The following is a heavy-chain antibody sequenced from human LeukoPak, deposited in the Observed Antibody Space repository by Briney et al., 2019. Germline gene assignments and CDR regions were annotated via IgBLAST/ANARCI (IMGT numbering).Heavy chain of an antibody. CDR3: ARVRSSSWYDY. Sequence: PGGSLRLSCAASGFTFSSYWMHWVRQVPGKGLVWVARINSDGRSTSYAESLKGRFTISRDNVKNTLYLQMNSLRVEDTALYYCARVRSSSWYDYWGQGALVTVSS. V-gene: IGHV3-74*01. CDR1: GFTFSSYW. J-gene: IGHJ4*02. CDR2: INSDGRST. D-gene: IGHD6-13*01.